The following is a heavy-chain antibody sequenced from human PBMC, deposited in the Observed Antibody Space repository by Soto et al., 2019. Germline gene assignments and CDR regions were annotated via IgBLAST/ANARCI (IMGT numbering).Heavy chain of an antibody. J-gene: IGHJ6*02. CDR1: GCSISGYF. CDR2: SHYSGST. CDR3: ARDKTGTTLNYYFGMDV. D-gene: IGHD1-7*01. Sequence: SETLSLTCTVSGCSISGYFWSWIRQPPGKGLEWIGYSHYSGSTNYNPSLKSRVTISVDTSKNQFSLKLSSVTSADTAVYFCARDKTGTTLNYYFGMDVWGQGTTVTVSS. V-gene: IGHV4-59*01.